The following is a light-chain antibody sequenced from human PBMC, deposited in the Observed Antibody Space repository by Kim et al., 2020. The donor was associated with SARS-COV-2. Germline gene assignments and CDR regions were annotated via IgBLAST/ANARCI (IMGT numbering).Light chain of an antibody. J-gene: IGLJ3*02. CDR2: DKN. V-gene: IGLV3-19*01. Sequence: SSELTQDPAVSVALGQTVRVTCQGDILRSYYASWYQQKPGQAPILVIYDKNNRPSGIPDRFSGSSSGNTAYLTITGAQAEDEADYYCNSRDNSGYHWVFG. CDR1: ILRSYY. CDR3: NSRDNSGYHWV.